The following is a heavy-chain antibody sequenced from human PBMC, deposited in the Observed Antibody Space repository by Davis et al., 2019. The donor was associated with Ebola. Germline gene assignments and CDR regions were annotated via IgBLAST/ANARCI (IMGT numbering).Heavy chain of an antibody. CDR3: ARQRRDTAMAKFDY. CDR1: GGSISSGDYY. V-gene: IGHV4-30-4*01. CDR2: IYYSGST. Sequence: PSETLSLTCTVSGGSISSGDYYWSWIRQPPRKGLEWIGYIYYSGSTYYNPSLKSRVTISVDTSKNQFSLKLSSVTAADTAVYYCARQRRDTAMAKFDYWGQGTLVTVSS. D-gene: IGHD5-18*01. J-gene: IGHJ4*02.